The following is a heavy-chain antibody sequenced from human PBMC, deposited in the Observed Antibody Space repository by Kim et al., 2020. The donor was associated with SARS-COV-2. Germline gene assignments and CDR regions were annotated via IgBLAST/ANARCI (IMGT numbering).Heavy chain of an antibody. D-gene: IGHD5-12*01. V-gene: IGHV4-34*01. Sequence: SETLSLTCAVYGGSFSGYYWSWIRQPPGKGLEWIGEINHSGSTNYNPSLKSRVTISVDTSKNQFSLKLSSVTAADTAVYYCASIGGYSGYGAVDYWGQGTLGTVSS. CDR1: GGSFSGYY. J-gene: IGHJ4*02. CDR2: INHSGST. CDR3: ASIGGYSGYGAVDY.